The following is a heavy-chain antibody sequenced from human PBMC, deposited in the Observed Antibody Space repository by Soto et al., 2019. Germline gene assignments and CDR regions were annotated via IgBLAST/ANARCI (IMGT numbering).Heavy chain of an antibody. J-gene: IGHJ4*01. D-gene: IGHD3-10*01. CDR3: AALWFGELAFNY. V-gene: IGHV4-38-2*02. CDR1: GYSIRSGYY. Sequence: SETLSLTCSVSGYSIRSGYYWGWVRQAPGKGLEWLGSVYHNGIMFHNPSFQSRVTISVDTSKNQFSLNLRSVTAADTAVYYCAALWFGELAFNYWGQDILVTVS. CDR2: VYHNGIM.